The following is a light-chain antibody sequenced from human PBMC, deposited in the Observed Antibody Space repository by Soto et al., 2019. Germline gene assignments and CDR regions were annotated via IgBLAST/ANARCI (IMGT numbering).Light chain of an antibody. CDR1: SSDVGGYNY. Sequence: QSALTQPASVSGSPGQSITISCTGTSSDVGGYNYVSWYQHHPGKAPKLIIFDVSNRPSGVSNRFSGSKSGNTASLTISGLQAEDEADYYCSSYTASRTYVFGTGTKLTVL. V-gene: IGLV2-14*03. CDR3: SSYTASRTYV. CDR2: DVS. J-gene: IGLJ1*01.